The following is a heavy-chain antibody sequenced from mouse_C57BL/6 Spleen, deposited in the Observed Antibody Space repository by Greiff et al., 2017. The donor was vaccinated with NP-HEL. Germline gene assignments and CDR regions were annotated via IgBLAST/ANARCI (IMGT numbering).Heavy chain of an antibody. CDR1: GYTFTSYD. CDR2: IYPRAGST. D-gene: IGHD2-5*01. CDR3: ARRAYSNYPWFAY. J-gene: IGHJ3*01. V-gene: IGHV1-85*01. Sequence: QVQLQQSGPELVKPGASVKLSCKASGYTFTSYDINWVKQRHGQGLEWIGWIYPRAGSTTYNEKFKGKATLTVDQASSTAYMELHSLTSEDSAGYVCARRAYSNYPWFAYWGQGTLVTVSA.